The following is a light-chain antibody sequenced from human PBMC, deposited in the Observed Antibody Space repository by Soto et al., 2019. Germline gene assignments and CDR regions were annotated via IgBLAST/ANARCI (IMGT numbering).Light chain of an antibody. CDR2: EGS. J-gene: IGLJ1*01. V-gene: IGLV2-14*02. CDR3: ATWDDSLNALYV. Sequence: QSVLTQPASVSGSPGQSITISCTGTSSDIGSYNLVSWYQHHPGKAPKLMIYEGSKRPSGVSNRFSGSKSGTSASLAINGLQSEDEADYYCATWDDSLNALYVFGTGTKVTVL. CDR1: SSDIGSYNL.